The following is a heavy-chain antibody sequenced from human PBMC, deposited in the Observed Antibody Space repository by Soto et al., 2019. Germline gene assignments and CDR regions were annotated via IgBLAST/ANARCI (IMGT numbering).Heavy chain of an antibody. CDR1: GFIFRRYW. Sequence: GGSLSISCSASGFIFRRYWMAWVRQAPGKGLEWVATIKLDGREKNYLDSVQGRFTISRDDAENSMSLQMSSLRGEDTAVYFCVRDLDGYGRFDYWGLGTPVTVSS. CDR3: VRDLDGYGRFDY. D-gene: IGHD1-1*01. CDR2: IKLDGREK. J-gene: IGHJ4*02. V-gene: IGHV3-7*01.